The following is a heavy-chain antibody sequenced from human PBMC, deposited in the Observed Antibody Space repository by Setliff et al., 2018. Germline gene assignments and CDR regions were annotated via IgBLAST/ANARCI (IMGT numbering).Heavy chain of an antibody. CDR3: ERSVRHCTRISCQRTSEADL. V-gene: IGHV1-18*01. CDR2: ISPHNGNT. D-gene: IGHD2-15*01. CDR1: GYTFTDFG. Sequence: ASVKVSCKASGYTFTDFGVSWVRQAPGQGLEWVGWISPHNGNTYYAPKFRGTVLMTADTSTTTAYLELRSLRSDDTAVYYCERSVRHCTRISCQRTSEADLWGQGTQVTVSS. J-gene: IGHJ5*02.